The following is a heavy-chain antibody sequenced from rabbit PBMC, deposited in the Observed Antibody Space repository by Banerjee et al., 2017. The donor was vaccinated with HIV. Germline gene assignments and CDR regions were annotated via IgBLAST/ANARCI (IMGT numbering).Heavy chain of an antibody. CDR3: ARDLWYPPNL. Sequence: QSLEESGGDLVKPGASLTLTCTASGFDLSSNTICWVRQAPGKGLEWIGCITTGSGNTYYASWAKGRFTISKTSSTMVTLQMTSLTAADTATYFCARDLWYPPNLWGQGTLVTVS. V-gene: IGHV1S40*01. D-gene: IGHD7-1*01. CDR1: GFDLSSNT. J-gene: IGHJ4*01. CDR2: ITTGSGNT.